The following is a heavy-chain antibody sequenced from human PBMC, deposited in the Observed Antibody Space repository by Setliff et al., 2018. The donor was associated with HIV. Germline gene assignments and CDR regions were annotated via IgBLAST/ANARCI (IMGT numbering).Heavy chain of an antibody. V-gene: IGHV3-74*01. J-gene: IGHJ4*02. D-gene: IGHD1-20*01. Sequence: GSLRLSCAASGFTFSRYWMHWVRQAPGQGLVWVSGINNDTTTTTYADSVKGRFSISRDNAKNTLYLQMNGLRGDDTAVYHCTIGHYKSASGWGKGTLVTVSS. CDR2: INNDTTTT. CDR1: GFTFSRYW. CDR3: TIGHYKSASG.